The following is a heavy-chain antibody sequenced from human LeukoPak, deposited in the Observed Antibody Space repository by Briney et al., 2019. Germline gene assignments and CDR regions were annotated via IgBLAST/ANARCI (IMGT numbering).Heavy chain of an antibody. CDR3: ARGAYSDYVVNS. V-gene: IGHV4-38-2*02. CDR1: GYSISSGFY. Sequence: KPSETLSLTCTVSGYSISSGFYWGWIRQPPGKGLEWIGTFYHSGSTHYNPSLKSRVTISVDTSKNQFSLKLSSVTVADTAVYFCARGAYSDYVVNSWGQGILVTVYS. D-gene: IGHD4-11*01. J-gene: IGHJ4*02. CDR2: FYHSGST.